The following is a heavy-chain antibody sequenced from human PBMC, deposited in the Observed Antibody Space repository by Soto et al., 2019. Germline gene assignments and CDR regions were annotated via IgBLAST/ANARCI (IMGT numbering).Heavy chain of an antibody. J-gene: IGHJ4*02. V-gene: IGHV4-39*01. CDR3: ARHNVRGYSGYPPALDY. Sequence: PSETLSLTCTVSGGSISSSSYYWGWIRQPPGKGLEWIGSIYYSGSTYYNPSLKSRVTISVDTSKNQFSLKLSSVTAADTAVYYCARHNVRGYSGYPPALDYWGQGTLVTVSS. CDR1: GGSISSSSYY. D-gene: IGHD5-12*01. CDR2: IYYSGST.